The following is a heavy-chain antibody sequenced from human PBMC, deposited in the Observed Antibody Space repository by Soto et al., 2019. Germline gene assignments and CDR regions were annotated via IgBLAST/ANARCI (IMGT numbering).Heavy chain of an antibody. CDR2: ISGSGGST. J-gene: IGHJ4*02. D-gene: IGHD4-17*01. Sequence: GGSLRLSCAASGFTFSSYAMSWVRQAPGKGLEWVSAISGSGGSTYYADSVKGRFTISRDNSKNTLYLQMNSLRAEDTAVYYCAKDREDYGDHYYFDYWGQGTLVTVSS. V-gene: IGHV3-23*01. CDR1: GFTFSSYA. CDR3: AKDREDYGDHYYFDY.